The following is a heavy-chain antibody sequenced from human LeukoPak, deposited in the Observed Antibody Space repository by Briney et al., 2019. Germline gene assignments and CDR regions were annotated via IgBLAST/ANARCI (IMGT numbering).Heavy chain of an antibody. V-gene: IGHV1-69*05. D-gene: IGHD1-26*01. J-gene: IGHJ4*02. CDR1: GGTFDKYV. CDR2: IIAKFGTA. CDR3: AREWDKGFDH. Sequence: ASVKVSCKASGGTFDKYVISWVRQAPGQGLEWMGMIIAKFGTAEYEQKFQGRVTITTDESTSTVYMEMRSLRSEDTAIYYCAREWDKGFDHWGQGALVTVSS.